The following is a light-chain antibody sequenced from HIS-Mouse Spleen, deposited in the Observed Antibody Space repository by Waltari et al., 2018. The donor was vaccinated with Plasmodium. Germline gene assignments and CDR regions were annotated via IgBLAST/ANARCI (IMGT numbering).Light chain of an antibody. Sequence: DIVMTQSPDSLAVSLGERATINCKSSQRVLYSSNNKNYLAWSQQKPGQPPKLLIDWASTRESGVPDRFSGSGSGTDFTLTISSLQAEDVAVYYCQQYYSTPLTFGGGTKVEIK. V-gene: IGKV4-1*01. J-gene: IGKJ4*01. CDR1: QRVLYSSNNKNY. CDR3: QQYYSTPLT. CDR2: WAS.